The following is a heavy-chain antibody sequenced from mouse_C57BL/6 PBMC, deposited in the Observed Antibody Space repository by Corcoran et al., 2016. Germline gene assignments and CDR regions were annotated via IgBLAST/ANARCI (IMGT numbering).Heavy chain of an antibody. J-gene: IGHJ4*01. V-gene: IGHV1-26*01. CDR2: INPNNGGT. CDR3: ARVTAQAPTLYAMDY. CDR1: GYTFTDYY. D-gene: IGHD3-2*02. Sequence: EVQLQQSGPELVKPGASVKISCKASGYTFTDYYMNWVKQSHGKSLEWIGDINPNNGGTSYNQKFKGKATLTVDKSSSTAYMELRSLTSEDSAVYYCARVTAQAPTLYAMDYWGQGTSVTVSS.